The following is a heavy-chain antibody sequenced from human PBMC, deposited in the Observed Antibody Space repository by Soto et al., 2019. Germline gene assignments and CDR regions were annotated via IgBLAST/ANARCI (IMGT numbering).Heavy chain of an antibody. J-gene: IGHJ1*01. Sequence: QVQLVQSGAEVKKPGSSVKVSCKASGGTFSSYAISWVRQAPGQGLEWMGGIIPIFGTANYAQKLQGRVTMTADDSTSTAYMGRTSLTSEDTAVYNGAIVAYGYFLRGVQGPLVTVSS. CDR1: GGTFSSYA. D-gene: IGHD4-17*01. V-gene: IGHV1-69*12. CDR2: IIPIFGTA. CDR3: AIVAYGYFLR.